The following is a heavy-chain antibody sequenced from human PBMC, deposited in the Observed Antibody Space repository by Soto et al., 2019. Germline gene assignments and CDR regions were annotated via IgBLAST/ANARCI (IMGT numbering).Heavy chain of an antibody. CDR1: GYTFTTFW. CDR3: ARLFCSTTTCDSWFDP. J-gene: IGHJ5*02. CDR2: IDPRDSYV. D-gene: IGHD2-2*01. Sequence: GESLKISCTGFGYTFTTFWISWVGQMPGKGLEWMGRIDPRDSYVNYSPSFQGHVTISLDKSISTAYLQWGSLKASDTAMYYCARLFCSTTTCDSWFDPWGQGTLVTVSS. V-gene: IGHV5-10-1*01.